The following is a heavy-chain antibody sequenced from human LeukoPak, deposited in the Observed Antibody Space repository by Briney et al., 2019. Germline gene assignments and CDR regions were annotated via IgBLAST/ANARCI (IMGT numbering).Heavy chain of an antibody. Sequence: SETLSLTCTVSGDSVSSSSYYWGWIRQPPGKGLEWIGSIYYSGTTSYNPSLKSRVTISVDTSKNRFSLMLTSVTASDTAVYFCGGAATGTVGWFDPWGQGTLVTVS. CDR2: IYYSGTT. CDR1: GDSVSSSSYY. CDR3: GGAATGTVGWFDP. J-gene: IGHJ5*02. D-gene: IGHD6-13*01. V-gene: IGHV4-39*01.